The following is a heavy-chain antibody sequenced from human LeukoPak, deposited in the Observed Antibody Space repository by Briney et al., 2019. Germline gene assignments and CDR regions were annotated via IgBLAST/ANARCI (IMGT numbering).Heavy chain of an antibody. CDR2: INHSGST. CDR1: GGSFSGYY. CDR3: ARGEDIVVVPAAMIYYGMDV. V-gene: IGHV4-34*01. D-gene: IGHD2-2*01. J-gene: IGHJ6*02. Sequence: SETLSLTCAVYGGSFSGYYWSWIRQPPGNGLEWIGEINHSGSTNYNPSLKSRVTISVDTSKNQFSLKLSSVTAADTAVYYCARGEDIVVVPAAMIYYGMDVWGQGTTVTVSS.